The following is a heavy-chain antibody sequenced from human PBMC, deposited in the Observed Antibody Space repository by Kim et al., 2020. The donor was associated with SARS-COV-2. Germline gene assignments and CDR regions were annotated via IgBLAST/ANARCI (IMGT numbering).Heavy chain of an antibody. J-gene: IGHJ4*02. CDR2: IYYSGST. V-gene: IGHV4-39*07. CDR1: GGSISSSSYY. CDR3: ARESDYHDY. Sequence: SETLSLTCTVSGGSISSSSYYWGWIRQPPGKGLEWIGSIYYSGSTYYNPSLKSRVTISVDTSKNQFSLKLSSVTAADTAVYYCARESDYHDYWGQGTLVTVSS.